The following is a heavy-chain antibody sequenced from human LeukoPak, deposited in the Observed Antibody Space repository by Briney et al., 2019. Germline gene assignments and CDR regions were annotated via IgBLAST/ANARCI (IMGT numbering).Heavy chain of an antibody. D-gene: IGHD4-23*01. CDR3: TRSPGPTPYYFDY. V-gene: IGHV4-59*01. Sequence: PSETLSLTCTVSGGPISSNYWSWLRQPPGKGLEGIGNFDYRGSTNYNPSLKSRVTISLDSSKIQISLKLSSVTAADTAVYYCTRSPGPTPYYFDYWGQGTLVSVSS. CDR1: GGPISSNY. CDR2: FDYRGST. J-gene: IGHJ4*02.